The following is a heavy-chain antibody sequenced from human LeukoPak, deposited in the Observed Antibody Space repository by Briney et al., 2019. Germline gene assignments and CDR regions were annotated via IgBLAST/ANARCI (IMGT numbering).Heavy chain of an antibody. J-gene: IGHJ4*02. CDR2: IFHGETT. Sequence: SETLSLTCAVSDYSVTSAYYWGWIRRFPGKELEWIGSIFHGETTYYNPSLESRVTISVDPSKNQFSLRLTSVTAADTAVYHCARVGSSWYWDDYWGQGTLVTVSS. CDR1: DYSVTSAYY. CDR3: ARVGSSWYWDDY. V-gene: IGHV4-38-2*01. D-gene: IGHD6-13*01.